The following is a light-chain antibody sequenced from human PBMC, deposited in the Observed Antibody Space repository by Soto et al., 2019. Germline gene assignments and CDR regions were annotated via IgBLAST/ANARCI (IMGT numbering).Light chain of an antibody. CDR2: GNS. CDR3: QSYDSSLSASRV. V-gene: IGLV1-40*01. J-gene: IGLJ2*01. CDR1: SSNIGAGYD. Sequence: QPVLTQPPSVSGAPGQRVTNSCTGSSSNIGAGYDVHWYQQLPGTAPKLLIYGNSNRPSGVPDRFSGSKSGTSASLAITGLQAEDEADYYCQSYDSSLSASRVFGGGTKLTVL.